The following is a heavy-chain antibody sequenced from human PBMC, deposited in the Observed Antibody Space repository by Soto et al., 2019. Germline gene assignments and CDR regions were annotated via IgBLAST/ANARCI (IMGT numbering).Heavy chain of an antibody. Sequence: SGSTGAPTETLTLTCTFCGFSLTSPGLCVSWLRQPPGQALEWLALIERDDDENYYSISLKTRLTLSTDTRKNQVVLTMANMDLADTGTNYCARSIRVPRRFNGMDVWGQGTTVTVS. CDR3: ARSIRVPRRFNGMDV. J-gene: IGHJ6*02. D-gene: IGHD1-1*01. CDR2: IERDDDEN. CDR1: GFSLTSPGLC. V-gene: IGHV2-70*13.